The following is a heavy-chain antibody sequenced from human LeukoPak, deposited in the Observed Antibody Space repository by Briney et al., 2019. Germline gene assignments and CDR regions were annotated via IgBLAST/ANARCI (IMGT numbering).Heavy chain of an antibody. J-gene: IGHJ4*02. CDR3: ARGGYSGYDY. D-gene: IGHD5-12*01. CDR2: INSDGTIT. V-gene: IGHV3-74*01. CDR1: GFTFSTYW. Sequence: GGSLRLSCAASGFTFSTYWMHWVRQAPGKGLVWVSHINSDGTITNYADSVKGRFTISRDNSKNTLYLQMNSLRAEDTAVYYCARGGYSGYDYWGQGTLVTVSS.